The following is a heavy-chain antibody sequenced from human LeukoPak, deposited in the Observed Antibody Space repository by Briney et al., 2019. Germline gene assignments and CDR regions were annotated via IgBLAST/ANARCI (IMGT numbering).Heavy chain of an antibody. CDR3: ARVLSPYSSSHGY. CDR2: ISSSSSYI. J-gene: IGHJ4*02. CDR1: GFTFSGYS. V-gene: IGHV3-21*01. Sequence: GGSLRLSCAASGFTFSGYSMNWVRQAPGKGLEWVSSISSSSSYIYYADSVKGRFTISRDNAKNSLYLQMNSLRAEDTAVYYCARVLSPYSSSHGYWGQGTLVTVSS. D-gene: IGHD6-6*01.